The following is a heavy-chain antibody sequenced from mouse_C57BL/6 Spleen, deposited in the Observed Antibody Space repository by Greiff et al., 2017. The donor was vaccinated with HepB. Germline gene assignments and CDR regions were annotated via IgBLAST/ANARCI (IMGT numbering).Heavy chain of an antibody. CDR3: ARKRNYAMDY. Sequence: DVHLVESVGGLVKPGGSLKLSCAASGFTFSDYGMHWVRQAPEKGLEWVAYISSGSSTIYYADTVKGRFTITRDNAKNTLFLQMTSLRSEDTAMYYCARKRNYAMDYWGQGTSVTVSS. J-gene: IGHJ4*01. CDR1: GFTFSDYG. CDR2: ISSGSSTI. V-gene: IGHV5-17*01.